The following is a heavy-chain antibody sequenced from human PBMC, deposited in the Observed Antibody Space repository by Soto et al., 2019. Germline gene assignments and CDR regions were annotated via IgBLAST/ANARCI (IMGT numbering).Heavy chain of an antibody. Sequence: PSETLSLTCAVYGGSFSGYYWSWIRQPPGKGLEWIGEINHSGSTNYNPSLKSRVTISVDTSKNQFSLKLSSVTAADTAVYYCARSASYVSNIVVVTATSNHFDHWGQGTLATVPS. CDR3: ARSASYVSNIVVVTATSNHFDH. V-gene: IGHV4-34*01. CDR2: INHSGST. J-gene: IGHJ4*02. D-gene: IGHD2-21*02. CDR1: GGSFSGYY.